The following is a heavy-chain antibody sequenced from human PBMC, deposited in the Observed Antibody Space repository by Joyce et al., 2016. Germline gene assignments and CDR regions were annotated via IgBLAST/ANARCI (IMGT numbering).Heavy chain of an antibody. V-gene: IGHV3-21*01. D-gene: IGHD3-16*01. CDR2: ISDTSYYR. CDR3: ARGGISYYYAMDV. J-gene: IGHJ6*02. Sequence: QLVESGGGVVKPGGSLRLSCDASGSTFSTSSMSWFRQAPGKGLEWVAAISDTSYYRVYAETVRGRFTVSRDNAKKTLYLQMNSLRAEDSAVFYCARGGISYYYAMDVWGQGTTVTVSS. CDR1: GSTFSTSS.